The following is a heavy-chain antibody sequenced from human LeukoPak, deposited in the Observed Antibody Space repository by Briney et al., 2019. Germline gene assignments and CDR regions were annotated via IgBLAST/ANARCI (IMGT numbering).Heavy chain of an antibody. CDR2: IWYDGSNK. D-gene: IGHD1-14*01. J-gene: IGHJ4*02. V-gene: IGHV3-33*08. CDR3: ARNQRYFDY. Sequence: GRSLRLSCAASGFSFFSYGMHWVRQAPGKGLEWVAVIWYDGSNKFYADSVKGRFTISRDNSKNTLYLQMNSLRAEDTAVYYCARNQRYFDYWGQGTLVTVSS. CDR1: GFSFFSYG.